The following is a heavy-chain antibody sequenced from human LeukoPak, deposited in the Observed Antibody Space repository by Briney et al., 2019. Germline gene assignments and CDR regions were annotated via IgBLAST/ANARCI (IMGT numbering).Heavy chain of an antibody. CDR1: DFSFITYA. CDR3: ARDSAGSALFDY. V-gene: IGHV3-21*01. Sequence: GGSLRLSCAASDFSFITYAMSWVRQAPGKGLEWVSSISSSSSYIYYADSVKGRFTISRDNAKNSLYLQMNSLRAEDTAVYYCARDSAGSALFDYWGQGTLVTVSS. J-gene: IGHJ4*02. D-gene: IGHD3-10*01. CDR2: ISSSSSYI.